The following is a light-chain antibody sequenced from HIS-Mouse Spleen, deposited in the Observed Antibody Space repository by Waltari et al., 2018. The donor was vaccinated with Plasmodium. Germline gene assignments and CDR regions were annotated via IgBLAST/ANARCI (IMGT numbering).Light chain of an antibody. CDR2: EDS. Sequence: SYELTQPPSVSVSPGQTARINCPGDALPKKYAYWSQQKSGQAPVLAINEDSKRPSGIPERFSGSSSGTMATLTISGAQVEDEADYYCYSTDSSGNHSRVFGGGTKLTVL. J-gene: IGLJ3*02. V-gene: IGLV3-10*01. CDR3: YSTDSSGNHSRV. CDR1: ALPKKY.